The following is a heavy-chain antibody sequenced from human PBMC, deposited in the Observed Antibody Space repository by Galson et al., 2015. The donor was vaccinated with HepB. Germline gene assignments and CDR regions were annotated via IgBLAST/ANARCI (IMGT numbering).Heavy chain of an antibody. V-gene: IGHV3-30-3*01. J-gene: IGHJ4*02. CDR2: ISYDGSNK. Sequence: SLRLSCAASGFTFSSYAMHWVRQAPGKGLEWVAVISYDGSNKYYADSVKGRFTISRDNSKNALYLQMNSLRAEDTAVYYCAKGHYYDRDTVDYWGQGTLVTVSS. D-gene: IGHD3-22*01. CDR3: AKGHYYDRDTVDY. CDR1: GFTFSSYA.